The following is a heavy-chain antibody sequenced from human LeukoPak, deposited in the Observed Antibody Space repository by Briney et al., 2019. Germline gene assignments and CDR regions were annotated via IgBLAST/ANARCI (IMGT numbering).Heavy chain of an antibody. CDR2: IYYSGST. CDR3: AATYYYDSSGYY. V-gene: IGHV4-39*01. CDR1: GGSISSSSYY. J-gene: IGHJ4*02. D-gene: IGHD3-22*01. Sequence: SETLSLTCTVSGGSISSSSYYWGWIRQPPGKGLEWIGSIYYSGSTYYNPSLKSRVTISVDTSKNQFSLKLSSVTAADTAVYCCAATYYYDSSGYYWGQGTLVTVSS.